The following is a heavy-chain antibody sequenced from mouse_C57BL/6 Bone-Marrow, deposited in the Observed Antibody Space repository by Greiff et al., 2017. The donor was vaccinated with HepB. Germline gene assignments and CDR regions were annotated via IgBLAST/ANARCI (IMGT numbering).Heavy chain of an antibody. CDR1: GFSLTSYG. Sequence: VKLQESGPGLVQPSQSLSITCTVSGFSLTSYGVHWVRQSPGKGLEWLGVIWSGGSTDYNAAFISRLSISKDNSKSQVFFKMNSLQADDTAIYYCARTPPYYYGSSYDWYFDVWGTGTTVTVSS. V-gene: IGHV2-2*01. CDR2: IWSGGST. CDR3: ARTPPYYYGSSYDWYFDV. J-gene: IGHJ1*03. D-gene: IGHD1-1*01.